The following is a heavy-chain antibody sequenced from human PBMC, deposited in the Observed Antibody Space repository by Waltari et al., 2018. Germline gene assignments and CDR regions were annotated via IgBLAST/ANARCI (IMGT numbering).Heavy chain of an antibody. J-gene: IGHJ4*02. CDR1: DGSINSYY. V-gene: IGHV4-4*07. CDR3: GREHGGGEGSSVFDY. Sequence: QVQLQESGPGLVKASETLSLTCTVSDGSINSYYWSWIRQPAGKGLEWIGRIYISGRTNYNPPLKGRVGMSVDTAKKPFFKILTSGTAGDKGVYYCGREHGGGEGSSVFDYWGQGTLVTVSS. CDR2: IYISGRT. D-gene: IGHD3-16*01.